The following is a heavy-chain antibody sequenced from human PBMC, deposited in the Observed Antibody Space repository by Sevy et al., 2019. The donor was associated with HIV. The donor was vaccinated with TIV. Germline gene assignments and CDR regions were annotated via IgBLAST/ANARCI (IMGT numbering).Heavy chain of an antibody. D-gene: IGHD2-2*01. CDR1: GFTFSSYW. Sequence: GESLKISCAASGFTFSSYWMSWVRQAPGKGLEWVAHIKRDGTEKYYVDSVKGRFTISRDNAKNSLYLQMNSLRAEDMAVYYCARDCSSSSCLWGMDVWGQGTTVTVSS. J-gene: IGHJ6*02. CDR3: ARDCSSSSCLWGMDV. V-gene: IGHV3-7*03. CDR2: IKRDGTEK.